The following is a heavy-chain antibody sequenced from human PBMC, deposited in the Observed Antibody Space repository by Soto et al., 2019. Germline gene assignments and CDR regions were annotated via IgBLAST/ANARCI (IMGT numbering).Heavy chain of an antibody. J-gene: IGHJ6*02. Sequence: QVQLVQSGAELKTPGASVKVSCKASGYTLTTYAMHWVRQAPGQRLEWMGWINGGNGNTKYSQRFQGRVTITRDTSASTEYMELSSLTSEDTAVYYCARADCSSSTCYFYYGMDVWGQGTTVTVSS. D-gene: IGHD2-2*01. CDR3: ARADCSSSTCYFYYGMDV. V-gene: IGHV1-3*01. CDR2: INGGNGNT. CDR1: GYTLTTYA.